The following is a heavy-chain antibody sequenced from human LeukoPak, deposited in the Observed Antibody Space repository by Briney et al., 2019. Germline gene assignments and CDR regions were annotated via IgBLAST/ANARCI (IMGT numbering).Heavy chain of an antibody. D-gene: IGHD6-19*01. CDR3: ASGVQGAGNNF. CDR1: GDSIRNYY. Sequence: SETLSLTCTVSGDSIRNYYWSWIRQPAGKGLEWVGRIYLSGETNYNPSLNGRATISLDTSKNQVSLKLRSLTAADTAVYYCASGVQGAGNNFWGQGTRVTVSS. J-gene: IGHJ4*02. V-gene: IGHV4-4*07. CDR2: IYLSGET.